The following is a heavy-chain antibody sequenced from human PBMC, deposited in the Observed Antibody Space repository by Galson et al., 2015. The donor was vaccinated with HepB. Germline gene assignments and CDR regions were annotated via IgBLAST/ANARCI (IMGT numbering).Heavy chain of an antibody. J-gene: IGHJ3*02. V-gene: IGHV1-2*02. CDR2: INPNSGGT. Sequence: SVKVSCKASGYTFTGYYMHWVRQAPGQGLEWMGWINPNSGGTNYAQKFQGRVTMTRDTSISTAYMELSRLRSDDTAVYYCASLSPTVTTLRVGAFDIWGQGTMVTVSS. D-gene: IGHD4-17*01. CDR3: ASLSPTVTTLRVGAFDI. CDR1: GYTFTGYY.